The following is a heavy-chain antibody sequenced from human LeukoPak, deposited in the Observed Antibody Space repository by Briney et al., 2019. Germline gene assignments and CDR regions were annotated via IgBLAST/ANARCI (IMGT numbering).Heavy chain of an antibody. CDR3: AREALYYDILTGYYGVDYFDY. V-gene: IGHV3-33*01. CDR1: GFTFSSYG. J-gene: IGHJ4*02. D-gene: IGHD3-9*01. CDR2: IWYDGSNK. Sequence: GGPLRLSCAASGFTFSSYGMHWVRQAPGKGLEWVAVIWYDGSNKYYADSVKGRFTISRDNSKNTLYLQMNSLRAEDTAVYYCAREALYYDILTGYYGVDYFDYWGQGTLVTVSS.